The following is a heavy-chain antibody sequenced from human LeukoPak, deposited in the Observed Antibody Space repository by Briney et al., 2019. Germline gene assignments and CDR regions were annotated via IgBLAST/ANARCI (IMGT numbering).Heavy chain of an antibody. CDR1: GFTFSSYA. D-gene: IGHD3-10*01. Sequence: GGSLRLSCAASGFTFSSYAMSWVRQAPGKGLEWVSAISGSGGSTYYADSVKGRFTISRDNSKNTLYLQMNSLRAEDTAVYYCARDRWFGESHFDYWGQGTLVTVSS. J-gene: IGHJ4*02. CDR3: ARDRWFGESHFDY. CDR2: ISGSGGST. V-gene: IGHV3-23*01.